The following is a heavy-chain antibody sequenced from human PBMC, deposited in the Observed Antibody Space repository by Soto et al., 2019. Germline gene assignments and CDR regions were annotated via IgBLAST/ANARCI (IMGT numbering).Heavy chain of an antibody. Sequence: GGSLRLSCAASGFTFNTYPMTWVRQAPGKGLEWVSSISSTAGRTSSYADSVKGRFAISRDFSDNTVYLQMNNLRVDDTAVYFCAKGVLSFHYGMEVWGQGTTVTVSS. J-gene: IGHJ6*02. V-gene: IGHV3-23*01. CDR3: AKGVLSFHYGMEV. CDR2: ISSTAGRTS. D-gene: IGHD3-10*01. CDR1: GFTFNTYP.